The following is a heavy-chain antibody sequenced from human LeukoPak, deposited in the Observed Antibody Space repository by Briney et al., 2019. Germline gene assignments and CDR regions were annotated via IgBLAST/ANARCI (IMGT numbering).Heavy chain of an antibody. CDR2: IRWDGSNT. CDR3: AKDIGGPRHFDFSTKYYYNYYGMDV. D-gene: IGHD3-9*01. CDR1: GFTFDDYT. V-gene: IGHV3-43*01. J-gene: IGHJ6*02. Sequence: PGGSLRRSCAASGFTFDDYTMHWVRQAPGKGLEWVSVIRWDGSNTYYVDSVKGRFTISRDNSKNSLYLQMNSLRIEDTALYYCAKDIGGPRHFDFSTKYYYNYYGMDVWGQGTTVTVSS.